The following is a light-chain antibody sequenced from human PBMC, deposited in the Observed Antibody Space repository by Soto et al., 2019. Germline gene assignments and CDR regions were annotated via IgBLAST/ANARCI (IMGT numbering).Light chain of an antibody. CDR3: QQTYSGPET. V-gene: IGKV1-39*01. J-gene: IGKJ1*01. CDR2: AAS. CDR1: QSISSY. Sequence: DIQMTQSPSSLSASVGDRVTITCRASQSISSYLNWYQQKPGKAPKLLIYAASSLQGGVPSRFSGSGSGTDFTLTNSSLQPEDFATYYCQQTYSGPETFGQGTRVEI.